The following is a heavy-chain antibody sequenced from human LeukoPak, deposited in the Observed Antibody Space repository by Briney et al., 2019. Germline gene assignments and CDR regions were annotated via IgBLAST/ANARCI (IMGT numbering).Heavy chain of an antibody. J-gene: IGHJ4*02. CDR1: GGSISSSSYY. CDR2: IYYSGST. V-gene: IGHV4-39*07. CDR3: ARGQGYCSGGSCYPPYYFDY. Sequence: PSETLSLTCTVSGGSISSSSYYWGWIRQPPGKGLEWIGSIYYSGSTNYIPSLKSRVTISVDTSKNRFSLKLSSVTAADTAVYYCARGQGYCSGGSCYPPYYFDYWGQGTLVTVSS. D-gene: IGHD2-15*01.